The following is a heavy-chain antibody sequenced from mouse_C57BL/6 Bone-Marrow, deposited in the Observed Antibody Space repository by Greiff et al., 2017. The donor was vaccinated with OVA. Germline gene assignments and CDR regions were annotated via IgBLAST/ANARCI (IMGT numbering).Heavy chain of an antibody. Sequence: EVQLQESGAELVRPGASVKLSCTASGFNIKDDYMHWVKQRPEQGLEWIGWIDPENGDTEYASKFQGKATITADTSSNTAYLQLSSLTSEDTAVYYCTGDYGSSLYYAMDYWGQGTSVTVSS. V-gene: IGHV14-4*01. J-gene: IGHJ4*01. CDR1: GFNIKDDY. D-gene: IGHD1-1*01. CDR2: IDPENGDT. CDR3: TGDYGSSLYYAMDY.